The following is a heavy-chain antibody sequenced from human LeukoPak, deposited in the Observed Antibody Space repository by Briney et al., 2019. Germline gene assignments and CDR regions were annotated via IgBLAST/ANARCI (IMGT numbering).Heavy chain of an antibody. V-gene: IGHV3-23*01. Sequence: PGGSLRLSCAASGFTFSSYAMSSVCQAPGKGLGWVSAISSSGGSTYSADSVKGRFTISRDNSSDTRYLQLISLRAEDTALYYCAKDRGWFGELLPFFDYWGQGTLVTVSS. CDR3: AKDRGWFGELLPFFDY. J-gene: IGHJ4*02. CDR2: ISSSGGST. D-gene: IGHD3-10*01. CDR1: GFTFSSYA.